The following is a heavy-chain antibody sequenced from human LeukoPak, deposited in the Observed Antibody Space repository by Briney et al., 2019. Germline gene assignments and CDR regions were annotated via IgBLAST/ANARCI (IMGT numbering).Heavy chain of an antibody. V-gene: IGHV3-7*01. D-gene: IGHD3-22*01. J-gene: IGHJ4*02. CDR3: AREEGAYYLYYFDY. CDR1: GFTFSSYW. Sequence: GGSLRLSCAASGFTFSSYWMTWVRQAPGKGLEWVANIKEDGSEKYYLDSVKGRFTISRDNAKNSLYLQMNSLRAEDTAVYYCAREEGAYYLYYFDYWGQGTLVTVSS. CDR2: IKEDGSEK.